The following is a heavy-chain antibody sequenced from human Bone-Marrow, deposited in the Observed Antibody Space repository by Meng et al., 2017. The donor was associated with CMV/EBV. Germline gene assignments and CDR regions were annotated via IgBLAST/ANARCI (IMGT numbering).Heavy chain of an antibody. CDR2: INHSGST. Sequence: QVQLQQWGAGLLKPSETLSLTCAVYGGSFSGYYWSWIRQTPGKGLEWIGEINHSGSTNYNPSLKSRVTISVDTSKNQFSLKLSSVTAADTAVYYCARAWIQLWTFDYWGQGTLVTVSS. V-gene: IGHV4-34*01. CDR1: GGSFSGYY. D-gene: IGHD5-18*01. J-gene: IGHJ4*02. CDR3: ARAWIQLWTFDY.